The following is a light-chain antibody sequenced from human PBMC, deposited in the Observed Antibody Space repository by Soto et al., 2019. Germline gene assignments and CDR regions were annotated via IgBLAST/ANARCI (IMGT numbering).Light chain of an antibody. CDR2: EVR. CDR3: SSYAGSNNLV. J-gene: IGLJ3*02. V-gene: IGLV2-8*01. CDR1: SSDVGAYNY. Sequence: QSALTQPPSASGSPGQSVTISCTGTSSDVGAYNYVSWYQQHPGKAPKLMIYEVRNRPSGVPDRFSGSKSGNTASLTVSGLQAEDEADYYCSSYAGSNNLVFGGGTQLTVL.